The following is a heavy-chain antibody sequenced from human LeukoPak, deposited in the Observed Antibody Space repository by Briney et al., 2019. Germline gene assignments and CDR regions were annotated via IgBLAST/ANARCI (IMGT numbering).Heavy chain of an antibody. J-gene: IGHJ3*02. CDR3: RTIVGATRDAFDI. V-gene: IGHV3-74*01. CDR2: INSDGSST. Sequence: PGGSLRLSCAASGFTFSSYWMHWVRQAPGKGLVWVSRINSDGSSTSYADSVKGRFTISRDNAKNTLYLQMNSLRAEDTAVYYCRTIVGATRDAFDIWGQGTMVTVSS. CDR1: GFTFSSYW. D-gene: IGHD1-26*01.